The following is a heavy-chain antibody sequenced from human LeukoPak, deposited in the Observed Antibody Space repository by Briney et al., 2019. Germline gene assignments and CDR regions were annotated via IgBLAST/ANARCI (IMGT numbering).Heavy chain of an antibody. CDR3: ARYQLRHPGGSAFDI. V-gene: IGHV1-69*05. Sequence: SVKVSCKASGGTFSSYAISWVRQAPGQGLEWMGRIIPIFGTANYAQKFQGRVTITTDESTSTAYMELSSLRSEDTAVYYCARYQLRHPGGSAFDISGQGTMVTVSS. D-gene: IGHD5-24*01. CDR2: IIPIFGTA. J-gene: IGHJ3*02. CDR1: GGTFSSYA.